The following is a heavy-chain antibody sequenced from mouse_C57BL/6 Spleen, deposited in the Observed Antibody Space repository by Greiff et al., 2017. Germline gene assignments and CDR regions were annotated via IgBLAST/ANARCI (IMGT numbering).Heavy chain of an antibody. J-gene: IGHJ1*03. Sequence: QVQLKQPGAELVKPGASVKLSCKASGYTFPSYWMQWVKQRPGQGLEWIGEFDPSDSYTNDNQKFKGKATLTVDTSSSTAYMQLSSLTSEDSAVYYYARSDTTVVGYFDVWGTGTTVTVSS. CDR1: GYTFPSYW. D-gene: IGHD1-1*01. V-gene: IGHV1-50*01. CDR3: ARSDTTVVGYFDV. CDR2: FDPSDSYT.